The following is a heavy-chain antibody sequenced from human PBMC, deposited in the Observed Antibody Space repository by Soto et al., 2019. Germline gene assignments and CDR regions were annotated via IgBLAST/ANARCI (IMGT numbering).Heavy chain of an antibody. V-gene: IGHV4-39*01. CDR3: AKTPSGWYDS. CDR1: GGSIRGGDDY. Sequence: QLHLQESGPRLVKPSETLSLTCTVSGGSIRGGDDYWAWIRQSPGKGLEYIGSVFYTGSAYYNPSLKSRVTIVADTSTNRFFLNLKSVTATDTAVYYCAKTPSGWYDSWGQGTLVTVSS. CDR2: VFYTGSA. J-gene: IGHJ5*01. D-gene: IGHD1-26*01.